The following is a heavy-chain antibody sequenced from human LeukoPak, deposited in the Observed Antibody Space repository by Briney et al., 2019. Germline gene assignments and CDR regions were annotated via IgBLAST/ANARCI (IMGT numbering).Heavy chain of an antibody. J-gene: IGHJ4*02. CDR2: IYYSGST. CDR3: AREYGDYAIDY. V-gene: IGHV4-59*01. D-gene: IGHD4-17*01. CDR1: GGSISSYY. Sequence: SETLSLTCTVSGGSISSYYWSWIRQPPGKGLEWIGYIYYSGSTNYNPSLKSRVTISVDTSKNQFSLKLSSVTAADTAVYYCAREYGDYAIDYGGQGTLVTVSS.